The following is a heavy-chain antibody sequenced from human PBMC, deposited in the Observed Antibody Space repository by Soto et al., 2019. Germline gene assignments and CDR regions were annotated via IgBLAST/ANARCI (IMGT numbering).Heavy chain of an antibody. Sequence: QVQLQQWGAGLLKPSETLSLTCAVYGGSFSGYYWSWIRQPPGKGLEWIGEINHSGSTNYNPSLKSRVTISVATSKNQFSLKLSSVTAADTAVYYCARGPRNQYCSSNSCYPTPFDYWGQGTLVTVSS. CDR2: INHSGST. CDR3: ARGPRNQYCSSNSCYPTPFDY. V-gene: IGHV4-34*01. D-gene: IGHD2-2*01. CDR1: GGSFSGYY. J-gene: IGHJ4*02.